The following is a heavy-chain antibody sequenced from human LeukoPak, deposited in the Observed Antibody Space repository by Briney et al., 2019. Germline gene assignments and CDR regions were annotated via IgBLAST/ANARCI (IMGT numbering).Heavy chain of an antibody. V-gene: IGHV1-18*01. CDR1: GYTFTSYG. Sequence: SVKVSCKASGYTFTSYGISWVRQAPGQGLEWMGWISAYNGNTNYAQKLQGRVTMTTDTSTSTAYMELRSLRSDDTAVYYCARDLYNYYDSRCPGYWGQGTLVTVSS. CDR3: ARDLYNYYDSRCPGY. D-gene: IGHD3-22*01. J-gene: IGHJ4*02. CDR2: ISAYNGNT.